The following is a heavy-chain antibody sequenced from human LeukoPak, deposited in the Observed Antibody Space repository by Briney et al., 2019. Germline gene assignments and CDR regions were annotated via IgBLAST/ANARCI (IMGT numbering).Heavy chain of an antibody. V-gene: IGHV4-38-2*02. CDR2: ISHSGST. J-gene: IGHJ3*02. D-gene: IGHD3-10*01. CDR3: ARDRTRLLWFGELAGDDAFDI. Sequence: PSETLSLTCTVSGYSISSGYYWGWIRQPPGKGLKWIGSISHSGSTYYNPSLKSRVTISVDTSKNQFSLKLSSVTAADTAVYYCARDRTRLLWFGELAGDDAFDIWGQGTMVTVSS. CDR1: GYSISSGYY.